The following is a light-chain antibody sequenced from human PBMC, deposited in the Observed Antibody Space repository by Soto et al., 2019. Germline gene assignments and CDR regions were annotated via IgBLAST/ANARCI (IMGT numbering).Light chain of an antibody. Sequence: DIQMTESPSTLSASIGDRVTITCRASQNINNWIAWYQQKPGKAPKFLIYDASTLESGVPSRFSGSGFGTEFTLTISSLQPDDFATYYCQQYNSYLFGQGTKVDIK. CDR1: QNINNW. CDR3: QQYNSYL. CDR2: DAS. J-gene: IGKJ1*01. V-gene: IGKV1-5*01.